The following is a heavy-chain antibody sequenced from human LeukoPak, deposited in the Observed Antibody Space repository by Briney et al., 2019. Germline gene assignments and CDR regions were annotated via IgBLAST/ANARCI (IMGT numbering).Heavy chain of an antibody. D-gene: IGHD4-17*01. J-gene: IGHJ3*02. V-gene: IGHV4-59*11. CDR3: ARDPTTVTKGLDI. CDR2: ISYIAST. Sequence: SETLSLTCTVPGGSFSSHYWSWIRQPPGKGLEWIGYISYIASTNYNPSLKRRVTISVDTSKNQFSLKLSSVTAADTAVYYCARDPTTVTKGLDIWGQGTMVTVSS. CDR1: GGSFSSHY.